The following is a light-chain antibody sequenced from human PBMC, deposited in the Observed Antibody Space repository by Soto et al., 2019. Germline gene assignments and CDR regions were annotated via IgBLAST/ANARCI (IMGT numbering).Light chain of an antibody. CDR1: QSVTSN. CDR2: GAS. V-gene: IGKV3-15*01. J-gene: IGKJ2*01. Sequence: EIVMTQSPATLSVSPGERATLSCRASQSVTSNLAWYQQKPGQAPRLLIYGASTRATGIPARFVGSGSGTEFTLTISSLQSEDVAIYYCQQYNNWPVYTFGQGTKLEIK. CDR3: QQYNNWPVYT.